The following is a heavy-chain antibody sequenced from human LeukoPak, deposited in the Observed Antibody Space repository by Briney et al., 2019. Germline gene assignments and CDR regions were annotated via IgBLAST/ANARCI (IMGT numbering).Heavy chain of an antibody. CDR3: ARGVPMSY. Sequence: SQTLSLTCTVSGGSISNDNYYWSWIRQPAGKGLEWIGRIFSSGSANYNPSLKSRVTISLDTSKNQFSLKLSSVTAADTAVYYCARGVPMSYWGQGTLVTVSS. CDR1: GGSISNDNYY. V-gene: IGHV4-61*02. D-gene: IGHD1-1*01. CDR2: IFSSGSA. J-gene: IGHJ4*02.